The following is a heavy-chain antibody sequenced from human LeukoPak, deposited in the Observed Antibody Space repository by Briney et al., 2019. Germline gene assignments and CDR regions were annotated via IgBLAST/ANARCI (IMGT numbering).Heavy chain of an antibody. CDR2: IIHIFGTA. V-gene: IGHV1-69*05. J-gene: IGHJ4*02. CDR3: AESSGYDKAFDY. D-gene: IGHD5-12*01. Sequence: SVKVSCKASGGTFSSDAISWGRQAPGQGREWMGGIIHIFGTANYAQKFQGRVTITTDESTSTAYMELSSLRSEDTAVYYCAESSGYDKAFDYWGPGTMVTVSS. CDR1: GGTFSSDA.